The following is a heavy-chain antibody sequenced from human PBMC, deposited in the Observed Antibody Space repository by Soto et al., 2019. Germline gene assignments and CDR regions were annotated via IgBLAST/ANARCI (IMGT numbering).Heavy chain of an antibody. CDR1: GGTFSSYA. V-gene: IGHV1-69*01. D-gene: IGHD6-13*01. CDR2: IIPIFGTA. Sequence: QVQLVQSGAEVKKPGSSVKVSCKASGGTFSSYAISWVRQAPGHGLEWMGGIIPIFGTANYAQKFQGRVTITADESTSTVYMELSSLRSEDTAVYYCARAISSSWVRGGWWFDPWGQGTLVTVSS. CDR3: ARAISSSWVRGGWWFDP. J-gene: IGHJ5*02.